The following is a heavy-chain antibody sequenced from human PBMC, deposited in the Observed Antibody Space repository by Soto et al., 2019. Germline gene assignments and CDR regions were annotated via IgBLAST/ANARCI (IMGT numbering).Heavy chain of an antibody. V-gene: IGHV3-7*01. J-gene: IGHJ4*02. Sequence: GGSLRLSCGVSGFSVRRYWMSWFRQAPGRGLEWVASIKEDGSEIYYLQSVRGRFASSRDSAGNALQLAMNYLSAEDTATYFCARDIGFDYVNWGQGTLVTVSS. CDR3: ARDIGFDYVN. CDR2: IKEDGSEI. CDR1: GFSVRRYW. D-gene: IGHD3-16*01.